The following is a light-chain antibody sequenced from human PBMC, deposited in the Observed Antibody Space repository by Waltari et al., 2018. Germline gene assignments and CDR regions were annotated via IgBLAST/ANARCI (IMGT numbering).Light chain of an antibody. Sequence: QSALTQPASVSGFPGQSITIPCSGTGSDVGSYSLVSWYQKQPGKAPKLIIYEGSERHSGVSSRFSGAKSGDTASLTISGLQPEDEADYYCCSYAGSNSWVFGGGTKLTVL. V-gene: IGLV2-23*01. CDR2: EGS. CDR1: GSDVGSYSL. J-gene: IGLJ3*02. CDR3: CSYAGSNSWV.